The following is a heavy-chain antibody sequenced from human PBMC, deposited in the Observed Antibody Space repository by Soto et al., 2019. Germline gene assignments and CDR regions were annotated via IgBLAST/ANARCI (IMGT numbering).Heavy chain of an antibody. Sequence: GGSLRLSCAASGFSVSSNYMNWVRQAPGKGLEWVSVIYSGGGTYYADSVKGRFTISRDNSKNTLYLRMNSLRAEDTAVYYCAKSRSGYDFFDYWGQGTLVTVSS. J-gene: IGHJ4*02. CDR2: IYSGGGT. D-gene: IGHD5-12*01. CDR1: GFSVSSNY. CDR3: AKSRSGYDFFDY. V-gene: IGHV3-53*01.